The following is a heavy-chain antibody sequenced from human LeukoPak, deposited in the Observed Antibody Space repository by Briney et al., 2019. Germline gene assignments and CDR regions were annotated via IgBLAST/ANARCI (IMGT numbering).Heavy chain of an antibody. J-gene: IGHJ4*02. Sequence: SVKVSCKASGGTFSSYAISWVRQAPGQGLEWMGGIIPIFGTANYAQKFQGRVTITADESTSTAYMELSSLRSEDTAVYYCARDVTGTNFFDIWGQGTLVTVSS. CDR1: GGTFSSYA. CDR2: IIPIFGTA. V-gene: IGHV1-69*01. D-gene: IGHD1-7*01. CDR3: ARDVTGTNFFDI.